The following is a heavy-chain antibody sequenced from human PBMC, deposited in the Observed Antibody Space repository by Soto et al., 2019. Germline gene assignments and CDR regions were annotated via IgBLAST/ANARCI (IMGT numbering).Heavy chain of an antibody. V-gene: IGHV5-51*01. CDR1: GYNFTKNG. Sequence: GESLTISCRVTGYNFTKNGIVWVRQMPGKGLEWMGIIYPGDSWTRHSPSFQGQVTISVDKSKNTAYLHWSSLKAPDTAIYYCFILYGDARRGFDYWGPGTLVTVSS. J-gene: IGHJ4*02. D-gene: IGHD2-21*02. CDR3: FILYGDARRGFDY. CDR2: IYPGDSWT.